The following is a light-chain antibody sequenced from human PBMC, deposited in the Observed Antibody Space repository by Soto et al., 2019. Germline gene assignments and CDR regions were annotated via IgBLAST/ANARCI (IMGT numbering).Light chain of an antibody. V-gene: IGLV2-23*01. J-gene: IGLJ2*01. Sequence: QSALTQPASVSGSPGQSITISCTGTRSDVGSYTLVSWYQQHPGKSPKLMIYEGSKRPSGVSNRFSGSKSGNTASRTISGLQAEDEADYYCCSYAGSSTSEGVFGGGTKLTVL. CDR2: EGS. CDR3: CSYAGSSTSEGV. CDR1: RSDVGSYTL.